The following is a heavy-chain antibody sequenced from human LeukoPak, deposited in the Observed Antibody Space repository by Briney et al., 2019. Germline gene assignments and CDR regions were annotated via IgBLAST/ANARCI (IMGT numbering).Heavy chain of an antibody. CDR3: ARATYSSSSVDY. J-gene: IGHJ4*02. CDR2: INHSGST. Sequence: SETLSLTCAVYGGSFSGYYWSWIRQPPGKGLEWIGEINHSGSTNYNPSLKSRVTISVDTSKNQFSLKLSSVTAADTAVYYCARATYSSSSVDYWGQGTLVTVS. CDR1: GGSFSGYY. V-gene: IGHV4-34*01. D-gene: IGHD6-6*01.